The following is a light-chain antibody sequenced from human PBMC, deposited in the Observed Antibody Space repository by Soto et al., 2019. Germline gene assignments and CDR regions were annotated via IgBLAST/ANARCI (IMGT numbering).Light chain of an antibody. CDR3: HQYYSYPHT. CDR2: AAS. V-gene: IGKV1-8*01. Sequence: AIRMTQSPSSFSASTGDRVTITCRASQGMSSYLAWYQQEPGKAPRLLIYAASTLQSGVPSRFSGSGSGTDFTLTISCLQSEDFATYFCHQYYSYPHTFGQGTNLEI. CDR1: QGMSSY. J-gene: IGKJ2*01.